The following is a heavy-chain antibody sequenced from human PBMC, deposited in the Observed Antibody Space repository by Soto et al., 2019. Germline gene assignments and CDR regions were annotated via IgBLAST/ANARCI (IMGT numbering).Heavy chain of an antibody. V-gene: IGHV3-9*01. J-gene: IGHJ4*02. Sequence: SLRLSCAASGFTFDDYAMHWVRQAPGKGLEWVSGISWNSGSIGYADSVKGRFTISRDNAKNSLYLQMNSLRAEDTALYYCAKETLRLGHLDYWGQGTLVTVSS. CDR2: ISWNSGSI. CDR1: GFTFDDYA. D-gene: IGHD3-16*01. CDR3: AKETLRLGHLDY.